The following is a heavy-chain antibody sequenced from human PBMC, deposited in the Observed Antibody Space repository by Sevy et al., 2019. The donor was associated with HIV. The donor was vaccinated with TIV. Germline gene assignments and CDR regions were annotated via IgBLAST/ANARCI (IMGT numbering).Heavy chain of an antibody. CDR2: INQNGSVT. J-gene: IGHJ4*02. CDR3: VRAVATNGSF. V-gene: IGHV3-7*01. Sequence: GGSLRLSCVASGFSLNSFWMNWVWQTPGKGLEWVANINQNGSVTYYVDSVKGRFTISRDNSRNLLYLQMTSLRVEDTALYYCVRAVATNGSFWGQGTLVTVSS. D-gene: IGHD2-15*01. CDR1: GFSLNSFW.